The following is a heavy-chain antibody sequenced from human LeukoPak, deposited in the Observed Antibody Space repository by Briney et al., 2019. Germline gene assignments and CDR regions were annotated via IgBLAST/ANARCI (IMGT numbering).Heavy chain of an antibody. J-gene: IGHJ4*02. CDR1: GGSISSSSYY. V-gene: IGHV4-39*07. CDR3: ARGGGNGFDY. Sequence: SETLSLTCTVSGGSISSSSYYWGWIRQPPGKGLEWIGSIYYSGSTYYNPSLKSRVTMSVDTSKNQFSLKLSSVTAADTAVYYCARGGGNGFDYWGQGTLVTVSS. CDR2: IYYSGST. D-gene: IGHD4-23*01.